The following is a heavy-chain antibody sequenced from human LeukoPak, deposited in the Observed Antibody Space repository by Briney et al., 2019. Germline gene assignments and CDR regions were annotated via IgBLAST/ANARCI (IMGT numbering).Heavy chain of an antibody. CDR3: ASGLGPNISGRPFGY. CDR1: GFTFSSSS. J-gene: IGHJ4*02. Sequence: PGGSLRLSCAASGFTFSSSSMNWVRQAPGKGLGWVSYISSTTNTISYADSVKGRFTISRDNAKSSLYLQMNSLRAEDTAVYYCASGLGPNISGRPFGYWGQGTLVTVSS. V-gene: IGHV3-48*01. D-gene: IGHD6-6*01. CDR2: ISSTTNTI.